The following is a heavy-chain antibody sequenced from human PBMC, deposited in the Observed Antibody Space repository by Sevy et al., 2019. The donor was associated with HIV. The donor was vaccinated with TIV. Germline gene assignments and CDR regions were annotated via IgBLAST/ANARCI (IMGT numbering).Heavy chain of an antibody. Sequence: GSLRLSCAASGFSFSTYIMTWVRQAPGKGLEWDSYINSGSSTIYYADSVKGRFAISRDNAKSSLYLQMNSLRTKDTSAYYCAWSVGISAAVPDYWGQGTLVTVSS. J-gene: IGHJ4*02. V-gene: IGHV3-48*01. D-gene: IGHD6-13*01. CDR1: GFSFSTYI. CDR2: INSGSSTI. CDR3: AWSVGISAAVPDY.